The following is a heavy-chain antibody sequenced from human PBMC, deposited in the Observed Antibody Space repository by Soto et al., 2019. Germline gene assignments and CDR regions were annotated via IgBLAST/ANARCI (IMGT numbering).Heavy chain of an antibody. CDR2: IYSGGST. D-gene: IGHD3-3*01. J-gene: IGHJ3*02. V-gene: IGHV3-66*01. CDR3: ARGRLHDFWRGDDAFDI. CDR1: GFTVSSNY. Sequence: EVQLVESGGGLVQPGGSLRLSCAASGFTVSSNYMSWVRQAPGKGLEWVSIIYSGGSTYYADSVKGRFTISRDNSKNTLYLQMNSLRAEDTAVYYCARGRLHDFWRGDDAFDIWGQGTMVTVSS.